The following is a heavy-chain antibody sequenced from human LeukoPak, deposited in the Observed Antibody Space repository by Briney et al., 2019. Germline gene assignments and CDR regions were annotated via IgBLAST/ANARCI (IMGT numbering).Heavy chain of an antibody. J-gene: IGHJ3*02. D-gene: IGHD2-2*01. CDR3: VKDPDPRYCSSTSCSPI. Sequence: GGSLRLSCAASGFTGSNNYVSWVRQAPGKGLEWVSVIAGGGSSTYYADSVKGRFTISRDNSKNTLYLQMNSLRVEDTAVYYCVKDPDPRYCSSTSCSPIWGQGTMVTVSS. CDR2: IAGGGSST. CDR1: GFTGSNNY. V-gene: IGHV3-23*01.